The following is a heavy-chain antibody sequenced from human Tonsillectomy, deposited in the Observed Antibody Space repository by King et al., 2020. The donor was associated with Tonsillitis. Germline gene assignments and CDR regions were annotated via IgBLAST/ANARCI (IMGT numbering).Heavy chain of an antibody. Sequence: VQLVESGAEMKKPGASVKVSCKASGYTFTGYYIHWVRQAPGQGLEWMGWINPNSGGTNYAQKFQGRVTISRDNANNSLYLQMHSLRAEDTAVYYCASCSGSLDSWGQGTLVTVSS. CDR2: INPNSGGT. CDR3: ASCSGSLDS. J-gene: IGHJ4*02. CDR1: GYTFTGYY. D-gene: IGHD2-15*01. V-gene: IGHV1-2*02.